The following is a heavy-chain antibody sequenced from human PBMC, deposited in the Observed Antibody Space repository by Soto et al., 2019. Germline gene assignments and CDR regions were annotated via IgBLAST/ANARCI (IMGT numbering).Heavy chain of an antibody. Sequence: PGGSLRLSCAASGFTFSTYWMSWVRQAPGKGLEWVANIKPDGSEKWYVDSVKGRFTISRDNAKNSLYLQMNSLRAEDTAMYYCARGDYYDSSGHFSDAFDIWGQGTMVTVSS. CDR1: GFTFSTYW. CDR3: ARGDYYDSSGHFSDAFDI. D-gene: IGHD3-22*01. CDR2: IKPDGSEK. V-gene: IGHV3-7*04. J-gene: IGHJ3*02.